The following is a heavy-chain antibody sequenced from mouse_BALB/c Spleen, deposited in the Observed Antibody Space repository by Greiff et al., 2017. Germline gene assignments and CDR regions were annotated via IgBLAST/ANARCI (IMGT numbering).Heavy chain of an antibody. D-gene: IGHD2-4*01. CDR1: GYSITSGYS. Sequence: VQLQESGPELAKPSQSLSISCTVTGYSITSGYSWHWIRQLPGNPLAWMDYIHYSGSTNYNPYLKSRTSITRDKSKNQFFLQLNSVTTEDTATYYCARSDDYDCAFDYWGQGTSVTVSS. V-gene: IGHV3-1*02. CDR3: ARSDDYDCAFDY. CDR2: IHYSGST. J-gene: IGHJ4*01.